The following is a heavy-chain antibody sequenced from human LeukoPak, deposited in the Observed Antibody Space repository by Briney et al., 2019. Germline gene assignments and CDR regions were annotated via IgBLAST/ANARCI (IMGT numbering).Heavy chain of an antibody. V-gene: IGHV3-7*03. Sequence: PGGSLRLSCAASGFTFSSYWMSWVRQAPGKGLEWVANIKQDGSEKYYVDSLKGRFTISRDNAKNSLYLQMNSLRAEDTALYYCAKASDYYDSSTPILDYWGQGTLVTVSS. CDR1: GFTFSSYW. CDR2: IKQDGSEK. J-gene: IGHJ4*02. D-gene: IGHD3-22*01. CDR3: AKASDYYDSSTPILDY.